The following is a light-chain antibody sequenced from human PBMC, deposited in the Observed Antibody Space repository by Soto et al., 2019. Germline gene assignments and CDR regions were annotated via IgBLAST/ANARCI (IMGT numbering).Light chain of an antibody. Sequence: EIVFTQSPGTLSLSPCERATLSCRASQSVSISYLAWYQQKPGQAPRLLIYGASSRATGIPDRFSGSGSGTDFTLTISRLEAEDFAVYYCQQYGSSPLTFGQGTKLEIK. CDR1: QSVSISY. J-gene: IGKJ2*01. CDR3: QQYGSSPLT. CDR2: GAS. V-gene: IGKV3-20*01.